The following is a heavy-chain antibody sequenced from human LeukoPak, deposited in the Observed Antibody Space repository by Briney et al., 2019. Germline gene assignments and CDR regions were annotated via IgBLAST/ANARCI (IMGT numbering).Heavy chain of an antibody. CDR2: ISYGGSNK. CDR3: ARETGSAVGSTDFDY. Sequence: GGSLRLSCAASGFTFSSYAIHWVRKAPGKGLEWVAVISYGGSNKYYADSVKGRFTISRDNSKNTLYLQMNSLRAEDTAVYYCARETGSAVGSTDFDYWGQGTLVTVSS. CDR1: GFTFSSYA. J-gene: IGHJ4*02. V-gene: IGHV3-30-3*01. D-gene: IGHD4-17*01.